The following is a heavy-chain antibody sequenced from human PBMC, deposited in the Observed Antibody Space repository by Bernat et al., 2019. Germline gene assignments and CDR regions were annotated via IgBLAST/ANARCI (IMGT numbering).Heavy chain of an antibody. CDR2: ISAYNGNT. J-gene: IGHJ5*02. D-gene: IGHD5-18*01. CDR3: AKTQGPIQLWSPRNSDWFDP. CDR1: GYTFTSYG. V-gene: IGHV1-18*04. Sequence: QVQLVQSGAEVKKPGASVKVSCKASGYTFTSYGISWVRQAPGQGLEWMGWISAYNGNTNYAQKLQGRVTMTTDTSTSTAYMELRSLRSDDTAVYYCAKTQGPIQLWSPRNSDWFDPWGLGTLVTVSS.